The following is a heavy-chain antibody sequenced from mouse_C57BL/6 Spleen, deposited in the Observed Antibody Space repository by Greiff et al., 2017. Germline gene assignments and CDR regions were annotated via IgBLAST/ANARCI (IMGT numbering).Heavy chain of an antibody. CDR2: ISSGSSTI. J-gene: IGHJ3*01. Sequence: EVKLVESGGGLVKPGGSLKLSCAASGFTFSDYGMHWVRQAPEKGLEWVAYISSGSSTIYYADTVKGRFTISRDNAKNTLFLQMTSLRSEDTAMYYCARQIYYDSGGFAYWGQGTLVTVSA. D-gene: IGHD2-4*01. CDR1: GFTFSDYG. V-gene: IGHV5-17*01. CDR3: ARQIYYDSGGFAY.